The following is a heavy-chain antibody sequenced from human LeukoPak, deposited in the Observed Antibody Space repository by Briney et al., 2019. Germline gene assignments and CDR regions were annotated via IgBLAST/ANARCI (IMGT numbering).Heavy chain of an antibody. CDR1: GGSLSSYY. D-gene: IGHD1-26*01. CDR2: IYTSGST. Sequence: PSETLSLTCTVSGGSLSSYYWSRSRQPAGKGLEWVGRIYTSGSTNYNPSLPRRVATSVDTSKNQFSLKLSSVTAADTAVHYCARDPKWELLSYYYYYMDVWGKGTAVTVSS. V-gene: IGHV4-4*07. J-gene: IGHJ6*03. CDR3: ARDPKWELLSYYYYYMDV.